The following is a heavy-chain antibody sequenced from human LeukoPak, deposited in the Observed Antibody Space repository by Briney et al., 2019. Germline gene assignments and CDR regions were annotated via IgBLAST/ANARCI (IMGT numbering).Heavy chain of an antibody. CDR1: GFTFSTYT. CDR3: ARDPGDYGGNPYYFDY. Sequence: GGSLRLSCAASGFTFSTYTINWVRQAPGKGLEWVSSITGSSSYIYYADSVKGRFTISRDNAKNSLYLRMDSLRVEDTAVYYCARDPGDYGGNPYYFDYWGQGTLVTVSS. D-gene: IGHD4-23*01. CDR2: ITGSSSYI. J-gene: IGHJ4*02. V-gene: IGHV3-21*01.